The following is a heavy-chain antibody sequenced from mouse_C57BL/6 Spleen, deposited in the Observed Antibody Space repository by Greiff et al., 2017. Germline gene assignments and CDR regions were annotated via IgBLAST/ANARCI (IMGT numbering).Heavy chain of an antibody. CDR2: IYPGDGDT. J-gene: IGHJ4*01. V-gene: IGHV1-80*01. CDR3: ANTVHYAMDY. D-gene: IGHD1-1*01. Sequence: QVQLQQSGAELVKPGASVKISCKASGYAFSSSWMNWVKQRPGKGLEWIGQIYPGDGDTNYNGKFKGKATLTADKSSSTAYMQLSSLTSEDSAVYFCANTVHYAMDYGGQGTSVTVSS. CDR1: GYAFSSSW.